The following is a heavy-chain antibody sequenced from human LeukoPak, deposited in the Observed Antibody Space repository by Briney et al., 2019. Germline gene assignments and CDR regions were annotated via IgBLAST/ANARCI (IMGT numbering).Heavy chain of an antibody. CDR1: GYTLTELS. V-gene: IGHV1-24*01. CDR3: ATDIRGVLGSAMVVDY. J-gene: IGHJ4*02. CDR2: FDPEDGET. Sequence: ASVKVSCKVSGYTLTELSMHWVRQAPGKGLEWMGGFDPEDGETIYAQEFQGRGTMTEDTSTDTAYMELSSLRSEDTAVYYCATDIRGVLGSAMVVDYWGQETLVTVSS. D-gene: IGHD5-18*01.